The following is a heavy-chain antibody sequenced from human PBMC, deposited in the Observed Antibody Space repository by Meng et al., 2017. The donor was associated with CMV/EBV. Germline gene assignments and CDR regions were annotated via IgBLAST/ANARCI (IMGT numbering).Heavy chain of an antibody. CDR2: IYHSGST. V-gene: IGHV4-38-2*02. D-gene: IGHD3-10*01. J-gene: IGHJ4*02. Sequence: SETLSLTCTVSGYSISSGYYWGWIRQPPGKGLEWIGSIYHSGSTYYNPSLKSRVTISVDTSKNQFSLKLSSVTAADTAVYYCARSTWAYGSGSYYLFDYWGQGTLVTVSS. CDR3: ARSTWAYGSGSYYLFDY. CDR1: GYSISSGYY.